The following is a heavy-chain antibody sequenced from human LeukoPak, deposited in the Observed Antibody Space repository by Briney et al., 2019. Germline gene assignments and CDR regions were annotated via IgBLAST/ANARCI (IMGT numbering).Heavy chain of an antibody. J-gene: IGHJ4*02. CDR1: LGAISSYY. Sequence: PSRTLSLTSTVSLGAISSYYWSGIRQPAGKGLEWIGHISTSGSTNYNPSLKSRVTMSVDTSKTRFSLKLTSVTAADTAVYYCARDLTFDILTGYYISPFDCWGQGTLVTVSS. CDR3: ARDLTFDILTGYYISPFDC. V-gene: IGHV4-4*07. D-gene: IGHD3-9*01. CDR2: ISTSGST.